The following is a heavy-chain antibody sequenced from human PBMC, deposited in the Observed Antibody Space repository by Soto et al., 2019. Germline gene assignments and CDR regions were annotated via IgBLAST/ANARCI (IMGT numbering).Heavy chain of an antibody. CDR1: GFTFSNYT. V-gene: IGHV3-23*01. Sequence: GGSLRLSCAASGFTFSNYTMNWVRQAPGKGLEWVSGISGSGGTTYFADSVKGRFTISRDNSKSTLYLQMNSLRAEDTAVYYCAKDIDGSVAGRPFDYWGQGTLVPVFS. J-gene: IGHJ4*02. CDR3: AKDIDGSVAGRPFDY. D-gene: IGHD6-19*01. CDR2: ISGSGGTT.